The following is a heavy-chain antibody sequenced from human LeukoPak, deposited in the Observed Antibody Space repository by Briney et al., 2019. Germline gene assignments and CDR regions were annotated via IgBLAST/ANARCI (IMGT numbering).Heavy chain of an antibody. J-gene: IGHJ5*02. CDR3: ARGGSLYCSSTSCYAYPPRKYNWFDP. CDR2: INHSGST. D-gene: IGHD2-2*01. CDR1: GFTFSSYG. Sequence: GSLRLSCAASGFTFSSYGMHWVRQAPGKGLEWIGEINHSGSTNYNPSLKSRVTISVDTSKNQFSLKLSSVTAADTAVYYCARGGSLYCSSTSCYAYPPRKYNWFDPWGQGTLVTVSS. V-gene: IGHV4-34*01.